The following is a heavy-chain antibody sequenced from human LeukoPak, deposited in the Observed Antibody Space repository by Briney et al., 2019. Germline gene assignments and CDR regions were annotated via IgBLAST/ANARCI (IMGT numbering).Heavy chain of an antibody. V-gene: IGHV3-23*01. Sequence: PGGSLRLSCAASGFTFSSYAMSWVRQAPGKGLEWVSAISGSGGSTYYADSVKGRFTISRDNSKNTLYLQMNSLRAEDTAVYYCVKGGYCSGGSCYYFDYWGQGTLVTVSS. CDR1: GFTFSSYA. D-gene: IGHD2-15*01. CDR2: ISGSGGST. CDR3: VKGGYCSGGSCYYFDY. J-gene: IGHJ4*02.